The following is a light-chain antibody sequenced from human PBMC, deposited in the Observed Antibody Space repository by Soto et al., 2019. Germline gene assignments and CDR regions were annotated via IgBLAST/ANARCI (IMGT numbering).Light chain of an antibody. J-gene: IGLJ2*01. CDR2: EVS. V-gene: IGLV2-14*01. Sequence: QSVLTQPASVSGSPGQSITISCTGTSSDVGGYNYVSWYQQHPGKAPKLMIYEVSNRPSGVSNRFSGSKSGNTASLTISGLQAEDEADYYCSSYTSRSTVAFGGGTKLTVL. CDR1: SSDVGGYNY. CDR3: SSYTSRSTVA.